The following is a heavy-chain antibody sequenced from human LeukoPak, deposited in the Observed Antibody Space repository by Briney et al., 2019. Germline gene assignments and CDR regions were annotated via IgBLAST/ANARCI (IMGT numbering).Heavy chain of an antibody. CDR2: IKSKTDGGTT. D-gene: IGHD1-26*01. V-gene: IGHV3-15*01. J-gene: IGHJ4*02. CDR3: TTVLSGSYM. Sequence: PGGSLRLSCAASGFTFGNAWMTXXRXXPGKXXXWVGRIKSKTDGGTTDYAAPVKGRXTISRDDSKTTLYLQMNSLKTEDTALYYCTTVLSGSYMWGQGTLVTVSS. CDR1: GFTFGNAW.